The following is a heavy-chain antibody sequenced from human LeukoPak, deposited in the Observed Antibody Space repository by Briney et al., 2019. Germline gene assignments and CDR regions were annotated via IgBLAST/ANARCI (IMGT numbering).Heavy chain of an antibody. D-gene: IGHD6-13*01. V-gene: IGHV4-34*01. J-gene: IGHJ6*03. Sequence: PSETLSLTCAVYGGSFSGYYWSWIRQPPGKGLEWIGEINHSGSTNYNPSLKSRVTISVDTSKNQFSLKLSSVTAADTAVYYCARNLAAAGTLYYYYYMDVWGKGTTVTVSS. CDR3: ARNLAAAGTLYYYYYMDV. CDR1: GGSFSGYY. CDR2: INHSGST.